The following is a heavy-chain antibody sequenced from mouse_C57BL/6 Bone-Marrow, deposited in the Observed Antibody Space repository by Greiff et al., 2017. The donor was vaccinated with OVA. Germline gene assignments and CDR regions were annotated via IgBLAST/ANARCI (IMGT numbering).Heavy chain of an antibody. D-gene: IGHD1-1*01. V-gene: IGHV1-52*01. Sequence: QVQLQQPGAELVRPGSSVKLSCKASGYTFTSYWMHWVKQRPIQGLEWIGNIDPSDSETHYNQKFKDKATLTVDKSSSTAYMPLGSLTSEDSAVYYCARGGYGSSYFDVWGTGTTVTVSS. J-gene: IGHJ1*03. CDR3: ARGGYGSSYFDV. CDR1: GYTFTSYW. CDR2: IDPSDSET.